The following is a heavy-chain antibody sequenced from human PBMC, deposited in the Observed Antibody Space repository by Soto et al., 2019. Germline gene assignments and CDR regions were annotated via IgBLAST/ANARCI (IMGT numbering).Heavy chain of an antibody. CDR2: ISGSGGST. D-gene: IGHD2-15*01. V-gene: IGHV3-23*01. J-gene: IGHJ6*02. CDR3: AKDLFMRYCSGGSCFSYGMDV. Sequence: GGSLRLSCAASGFTFSSYAMSWVRQAPGKGLEWVSAISGSGGSTYYADSVKGRFTISRDNSKNTLYLQMNSLRAEDTAVYYCAKDLFMRYCSGGSCFSYGMDVWGQGTTVTVSS. CDR1: GFTFSSYA.